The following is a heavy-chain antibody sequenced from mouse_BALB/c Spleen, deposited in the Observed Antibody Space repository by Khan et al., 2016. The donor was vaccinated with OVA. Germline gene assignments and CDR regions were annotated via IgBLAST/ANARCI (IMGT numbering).Heavy chain of an antibody. CDR3: ARICGGDFDY. Sequence: EVKLLESGPGLVKPSQSLSLTCTVTGYSITSDYARNWIRQFPENKLEWLGFISYSGNPNYNPSFKSRISITRDTSKNQFFLQLNSVTTEDTATYYCARICGGDFDYWGQGTTLTVSS. V-gene: IGHV3-2*02. J-gene: IGHJ2*01. CDR2: ISYSGNP. CDR1: GYSITSDYA.